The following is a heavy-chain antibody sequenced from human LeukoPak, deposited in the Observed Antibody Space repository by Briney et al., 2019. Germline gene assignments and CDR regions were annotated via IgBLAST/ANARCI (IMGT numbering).Heavy chain of an antibody. CDR1: GGSISSGGYS. J-gene: IGHJ4*02. CDR2: IYHSGST. V-gene: IGHV4-30-2*01. Sequence: PSQTLSLTCAVSGGSISSGGYSWSWIRQPPGKGLEWIGYIYHSGSTYNNPSLKSRVTISVDRSKNQFSLKLSSVTAADTAVYYCARVGTITGRDYWGQGTLVTVSS. D-gene: IGHD1-20*01. CDR3: ARVGTITGRDY.